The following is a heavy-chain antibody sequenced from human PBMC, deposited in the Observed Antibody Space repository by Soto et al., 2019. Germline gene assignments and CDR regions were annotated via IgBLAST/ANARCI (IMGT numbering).Heavy chain of an antibody. Sequence: EVQLLESGGGLVQPGGSLRLSCAASGFTFSSYAMSWVRQAPGKGLEWVSAISGSGGSTYYADSVKGRFTISRDNSKNTLYRQRNSRRAEDTAVYYCAYSSTPLDYWGQGTLVTVSS. D-gene: IGHD6-13*01. V-gene: IGHV3-23*01. CDR2: ISGSGGST. CDR3: AYSSTPLDY. J-gene: IGHJ4*02. CDR1: GFTFSSYA.